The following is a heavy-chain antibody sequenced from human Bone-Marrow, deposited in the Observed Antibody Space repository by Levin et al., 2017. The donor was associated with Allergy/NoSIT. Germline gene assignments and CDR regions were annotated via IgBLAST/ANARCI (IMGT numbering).Heavy chain of an antibody. V-gene: IGHV4-4*02. D-gene: IGHD7-27*01. Sequence: SETLSLTCGVSDDSISSSNWWTWVHQPPGKGLEWIGEIYHSGSTNYNPSLKSRVTISVEKSKNQFSLKLSSVTAADTAVYYCARRNVLAPGEDWFDPWGQGILVTVSS. CDR1: DDSISSSNW. J-gene: IGHJ5*02. CDR2: IYHSGST. CDR3: ARRNVLAPGEDWFDP.